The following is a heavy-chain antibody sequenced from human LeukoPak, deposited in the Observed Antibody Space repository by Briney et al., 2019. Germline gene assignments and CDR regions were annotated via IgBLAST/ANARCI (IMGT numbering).Heavy chain of an antibody. J-gene: IGHJ4*02. Sequence: SDTLSLTCTVSGGSIGSYYWSWIRQPPGKGLEWIGYIYYSGSTNYNPSLKSRVTMSVDTSTNQFSLKLSSVTAADTAVYYCATSIEKSGYYYFDYWGQGTLVTVSS. CDR2: IYYSGST. V-gene: IGHV4-59*07. CDR3: ATSIEKSGYYYFDY. CDR1: GGSIGSYY. D-gene: IGHD5-12*01.